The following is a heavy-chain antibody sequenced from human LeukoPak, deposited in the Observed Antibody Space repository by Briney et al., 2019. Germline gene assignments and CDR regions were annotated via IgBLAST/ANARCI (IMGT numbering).Heavy chain of an antibody. CDR2: IYYSGST. J-gene: IGHJ3*02. CDR1: GGSISSSSYY. D-gene: IGHD5-18*01. CDR3: ASPVDTAMVVLFAFDI. V-gene: IGHV4-39*01. Sequence: SETLSLTCTVSGGSISSSSYYWGWIRQPPGKGLEWIGSIYYSGSTYYNPSLKSRVTISVDTSKNQFSLKLSSVTAADTAVYYCASPVDTAMVVLFAFDIGGQGTMVTVSA.